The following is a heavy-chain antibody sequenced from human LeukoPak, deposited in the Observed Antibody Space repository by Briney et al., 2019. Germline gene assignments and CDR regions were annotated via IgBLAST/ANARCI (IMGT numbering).Heavy chain of an antibody. CDR3: ARAYYGDYEAFDI. CDR2: VYHSGST. D-gene: IGHD4-17*01. V-gene: IGHV4-4*02. CDR1: GVSISSSNW. J-gene: IGHJ3*02. Sequence: SETLSLTCAVSGVSISSSNWWSWVRQPPGKGLEWIGEVYHSGSTNYNPSLKSRVTISVDKSKNQFSLKLSSVTAADTAVYYCARAYYGDYEAFDIWGQGTMVTVSS.